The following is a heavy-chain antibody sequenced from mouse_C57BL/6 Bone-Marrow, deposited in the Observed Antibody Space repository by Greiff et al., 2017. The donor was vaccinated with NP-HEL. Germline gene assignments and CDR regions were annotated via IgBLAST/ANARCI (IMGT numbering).Heavy chain of an antibody. J-gene: IGHJ4*01. D-gene: IGHD2-12*01. V-gene: IGHV1-18*01. CDR3: ARFPAYYSDAMDY. Sequence: VQLQQSGPELVKPGASVKIPCKASGYTFTDYNMDWVKQTHGKSLEWIGDINPNNGGTIYNQKVKGKATLTVDKSYSTAYMELRSLTSEDTAVYYCARFPAYYSDAMDYWGQGTSVTVSS. CDR2: INPNNGGT. CDR1: GYTFTDYN.